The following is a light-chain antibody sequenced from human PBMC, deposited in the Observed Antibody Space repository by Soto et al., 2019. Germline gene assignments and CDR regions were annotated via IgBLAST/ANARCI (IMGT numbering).Light chain of an antibody. J-gene: IGLJ1*01. CDR2: DVT. Sequence: QSVLTQPRSVSGSPGQSVTISCTGTSSDVGGYDYVSWYQQHPGKAPKLMIYDVTKRLSGVPDRFSGSRSGNTASLTISGLQAEDDADYYCCSYAGTYTFYVFGTGTKLTVL. V-gene: IGLV2-11*01. CDR1: SSDVGGYDY. CDR3: CSYAGTYTFYV.